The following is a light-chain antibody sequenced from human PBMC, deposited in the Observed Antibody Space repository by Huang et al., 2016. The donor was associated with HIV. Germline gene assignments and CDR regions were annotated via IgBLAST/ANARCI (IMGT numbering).Light chain of an antibody. CDR3: QQYNSYLLT. J-gene: IGKJ4*01. Sequence: DIQMTQSPSTLSASVGDRVTITCRASQSISSWLAWYQQKPGKAPKGMIHKASSLESGVPSRFSGSGSGTEFTLTISSLQPDDFATYYCQQYNSYLLTFGGGTKVEIK. V-gene: IGKV1-5*03. CDR2: KAS. CDR1: QSISSW.